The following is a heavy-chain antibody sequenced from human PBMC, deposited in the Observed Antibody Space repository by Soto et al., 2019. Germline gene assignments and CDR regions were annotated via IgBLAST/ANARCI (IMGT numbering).Heavy chain of an antibody. V-gene: IGHV3-30-3*01. CDR2: ISYDGSNK. J-gene: IGHJ6*02. CDR3: ARDRDLRITIFGVVLQIGEIYYYYGMDV. CDR1: GFTFSSYA. D-gene: IGHD3-3*01. Sequence: GGSLRLSCAASGFTFSSYAMHWVRQAPGKGLEWVAVISYDGSNKYYADSVKGRFTISRDNSKNTLYLQMNSLRAEDTAVYYCARDRDLRITIFGVVLQIGEIYYYYGMDVWGQGTTVTVSS.